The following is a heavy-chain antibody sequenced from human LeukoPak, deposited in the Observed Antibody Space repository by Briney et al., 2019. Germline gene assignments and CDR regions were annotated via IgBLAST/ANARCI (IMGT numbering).Heavy chain of an antibody. V-gene: IGHV6-1*01. D-gene: IGHD6-6*01. CDR1: GDSVSSTSAA. CDR2: TYYRSKWYN. Sequence: SQTLSLTCAISGDSVSSTSAAWNWIRQSPSRGLEWLGRTYYRSKWYNDYAVSVKSRITINPDTSKNQFSLKLSSVTAADTAVYYCARGGPPYQLVSVNWFDPWGQGTLVTVSS. J-gene: IGHJ5*02. CDR3: ARGGPPYQLVSVNWFDP.